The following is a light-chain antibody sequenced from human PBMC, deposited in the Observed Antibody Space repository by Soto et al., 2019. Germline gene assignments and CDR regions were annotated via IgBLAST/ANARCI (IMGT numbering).Light chain of an antibody. J-gene: IGLJ1*01. CDR3: TSYTTSLYV. Sequence: QSALTQPASVSGSPGQSITISCSGSSGDIGGHKYVSWYQQHPGKAPKLIIYDLTNRPSGVTNRFSGTKSGNTASLTISGRQAEDAADYYCTSYTTSLYVFGSGTKVTVL. V-gene: IGLV2-14*01. CDR1: SGDIGGHKY. CDR2: DLT.